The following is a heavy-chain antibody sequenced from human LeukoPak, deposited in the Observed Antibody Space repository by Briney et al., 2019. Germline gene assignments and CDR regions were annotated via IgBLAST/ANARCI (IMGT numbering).Heavy chain of an antibody. CDR1: GYTFTSYD. V-gene: IGHV1-8*02. D-gene: IGHD3-16*02. CDR2: MNPNSGNT. CDR3: ARGEGVNYRYSGFGYFNAVDY. Sequence: ASVKVSCKASGYTFTSYDINWVRQAPGQGLEWMGWMNPNSGNTGYAQKLLGRVTVTRDTSISTAYMQLSRLRSDDTAVYYCARGEGVNYRYSGFGYFNAVDYWGQGTLVTVSS. J-gene: IGHJ4*02.